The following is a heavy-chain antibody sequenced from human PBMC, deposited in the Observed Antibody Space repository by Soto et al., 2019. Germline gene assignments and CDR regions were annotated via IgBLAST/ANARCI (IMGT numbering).Heavy chain of an antibody. J-gene: IGHJ4*01. Sequence: GASVKVSCKASGGTFSSYRNNWERQAPGQGLEWVGGIVPIYRTADYAQKFQGRVTITADESARTAYMELRSLKSQDTAVYYCARDSGAKLSSSWGHGTLVTYSS. CDR1: GGTFSSYR. CDR2: IVPIYRTA. V-gene: IGHV1-69*13. D-gene: IGHD6-13*01. CDR3: ARDSGAKLSSS.